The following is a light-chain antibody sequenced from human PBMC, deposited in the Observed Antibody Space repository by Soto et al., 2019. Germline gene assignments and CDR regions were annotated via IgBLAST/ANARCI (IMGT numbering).Light chain of an antibody. Sequence: QSVLTQPPSVSGTPGQRVTISCSGSRSNIGDNTVNWYQQLPGTAPKLLVYYSNQRPSGVPDRFSGSKSGSSASLAINGLQSEDEADYYCAAWDDSLNGPVFGEGTKVTVL. CDR3: AAWDDSLNGPV. CDR1: RSNIGDNT. V-gene: IGLV1-44*01. J-gene: IGLJ2*01. CDR2: YSN.